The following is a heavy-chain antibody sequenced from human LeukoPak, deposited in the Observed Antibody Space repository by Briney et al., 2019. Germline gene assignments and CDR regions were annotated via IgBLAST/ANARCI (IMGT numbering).Heavy chain of an antibody. CDR2: INTGGSST. J-gene: IGHJ4*02. V-gene: IGHV3-74*01. CDR3: ARGYCSSSSCLSRFADY. D-gene: IGHD2-2*01. Sequence: GGSLRLSCAASGFTFSDYWMHWVRQAPGKGLVWVSRINTGGSSTTYADSVKGRFTISRDNAKNTLYLQMNSLRVEDTAVYYCARGYCSSSSCLSRFADYWGQGTLVTVSS. CDR1: GFTFSDYW.